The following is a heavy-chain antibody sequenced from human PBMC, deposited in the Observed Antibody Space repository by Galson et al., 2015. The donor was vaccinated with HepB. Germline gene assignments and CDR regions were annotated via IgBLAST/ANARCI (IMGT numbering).Heavy chain of an antibody. Sequence: SLRLSCAASGFTFSSYAMSWVRQAPGKGLEWVSAISGSGGSTYYADSVKGRFTISRDNSKNTPYLQMNSLRAEDTAVYYCAKATIFGVVMSPYFDYWGQGTLVTVSS. CDR3: AKATIFGVVMSPYFDY. D-gene: IGHD3-3*01. J-gene: IGHJ4*02. CDR2: ISGSGGST. V-gene: IGHV3-23*01. CDR1: GFTFSSYA.